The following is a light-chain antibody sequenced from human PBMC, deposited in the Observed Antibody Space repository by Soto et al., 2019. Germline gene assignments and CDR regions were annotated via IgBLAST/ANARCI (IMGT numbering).Light chain of an antibody. Sequence: EIVLTQSPGTLSLSPGERATLSCRASQSVTSDYLAWYQQKPGQAPRLLIHGASSRATGIPDRFSGSGSGTDFTLTISRLEPEDFSVYYCQQSGRPFGQGTKVEIK. CDR2: GAS. J-gene: IGKJ1*01. V-gene: IGKV3-20*01. CDR3: QQSGRP. CDR1: QSVTSDY.